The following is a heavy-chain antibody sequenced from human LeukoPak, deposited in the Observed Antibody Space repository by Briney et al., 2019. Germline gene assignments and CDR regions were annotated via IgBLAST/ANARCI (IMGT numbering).Heavy chain of an antibody. CDR3: GRAYGAGSCDY. Sequence: GGSLRLSCAASGFTFDDYAMSWVRQASGKGLEWVANINQDGSEKYYVNSVKGRFTISRDNAKNSLYLQMNSLRAEDTAVYYCGRAYGAGSCDYWGQGTLVTVSS. CDR1: GFTFDDYA. V-gene: IGHV3-7*01. J-gene: IGHJ4*02. CDR2: INQDGSEK. D-gene: IGHD3-10*01.